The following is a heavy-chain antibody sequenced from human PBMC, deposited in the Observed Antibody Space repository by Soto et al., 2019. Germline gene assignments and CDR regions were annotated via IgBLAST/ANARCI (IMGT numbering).Heavy chain of an antibody. CDR2: INTKNGNT. J-gene: IGHJ4*02. CDR3: ARDQAPYSNGLYY. D-gene: IGHD6-19*01. CDR1: GYTFTSYG. V-gene: IGHV1-18*01. Sequence: QIYLVQSGAEVKKPGASVKVSCKASGYTFTSYGIIWVRQAPGQGLEWMGWINTKNGNTHYAQKLQGRVTMTTDTSTTTAYMELRSLRTDDTAVYFCARDQAPYSNGLYYWGQGTLVTVSS.